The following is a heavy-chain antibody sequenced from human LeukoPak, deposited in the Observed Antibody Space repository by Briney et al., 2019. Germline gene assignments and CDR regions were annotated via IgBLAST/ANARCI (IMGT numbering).Heavy chain of an antibody. D-gene: IGHD3-10*01. CDR1: GFTFSSYA. J-gene: IGHJ4*02. CDR2: ISGSGGST. CDR3: AKDSVWFGELSPLNYFDY. V-gene: IGHV3-23*01. Sequence: GSLRLSCAASGFTFSSYAMSWVRQAPGKGLEWVSAISGSGGSTYYADSVKGRFTISRDNSKNTLYLQMNSLRAEDTAVYYCAKDSVWFGELSPLNYFDYWGQGTLVTVSS.